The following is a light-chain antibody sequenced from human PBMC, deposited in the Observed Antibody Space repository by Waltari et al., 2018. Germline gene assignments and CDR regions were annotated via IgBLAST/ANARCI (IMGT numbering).Light chain of an antibody. J-gene: IGKJ1*01. CDR2: DAS. V-gene: IGKV3-20*01. Sequence: EIVLTQSLGTLSLSPGERATLSCRASQSVGRSLAWYQQKPGQAPRLLIFDASNRATAIPERFSGSGSGTDFSLTISRLEPEDFAVYYCQMYVRLPVTFGQGTKVEIK. CDR1: QSVGRS. CDR3: QMYVRLPVT.